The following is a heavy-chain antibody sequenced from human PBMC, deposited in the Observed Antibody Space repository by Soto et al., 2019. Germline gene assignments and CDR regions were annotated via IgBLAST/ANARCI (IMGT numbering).Heavy chain of an antibody. CDR1: GFTFSSYG. J-gene: IGHJ4*02. CDR3: AREGENIVGWHYFDY. D-gene: IGHD1-26*01. CDR2: IWYDGSNK. V-gene: IGHV3-33*01. Sequence: QVQLVESGGGVVQPGRSLRLSCAASGFTFSSYGMHWVRQAPGKGLEWVAVIWYDGSNKYYADSVKGRFTISRDNSKKGLYLQMNSLRAEDTAVYYGAREGENIVGWHYFDYWGQGTLVTVSS.